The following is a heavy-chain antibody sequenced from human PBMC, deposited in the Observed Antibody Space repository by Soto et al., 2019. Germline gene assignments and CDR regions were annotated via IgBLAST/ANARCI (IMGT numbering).Heavy chain of an antibody. V-gene: IGHV4-30-4*01. CDR2: TSFSGYT. CDR3: VRGGNPYHYATSGPGTFDK. CDR1: GDSVSSGDSY. Sequence: QVQLQESGPGLVKPSQTLSLTCSVSGDSVSSGDSYWSWIRQPPGKALEWIGYTSFSGYTSYSPSLKSRVTISVDMSKSQFSLRLTSVTAADTAVYYCVRGGNPYHYATSGPGTFDKWGQGTLVSVYS. D-gene: IGHD1-26*01. J-gene: IGHJ4*02.